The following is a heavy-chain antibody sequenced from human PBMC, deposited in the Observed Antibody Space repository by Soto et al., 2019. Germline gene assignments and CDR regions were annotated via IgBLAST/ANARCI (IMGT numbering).Heavy chain of an antibody. J-gene: IGHJ4*02. CDR2: INKDGSEK. CDR1: GFTFSNYW. D-gene: IGHD3-9*01. V-gene: IGHV3-7*01. Sequence: GGSLRLSCEGSGFTFSNYWMSWVRQAPGKGLQWVASINKDGSEKWYVDSVKGRFTISRDNTKSSLYLQMNSLRAEDAAVYYCAKTQNDILDYWGQGTLVTVSS. CDR3: AKTQNDILDY.